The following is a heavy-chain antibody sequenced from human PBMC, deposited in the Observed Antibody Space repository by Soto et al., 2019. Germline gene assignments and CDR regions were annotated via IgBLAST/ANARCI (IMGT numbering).Heavy chain of an antibody. D-gene: IGHD6-19*01. CDR1: GGSFSGYY. CDR3: ARRTYSSGPTRHYYYYMDV. J-gene: IGHJ6*03. CDR2: INHSGST. Sequence: SETLSLTCAVYGGSFSGYYWSWIRQPPGKGLEWIGEINHSGSTNYNPSLKSRVTISVDRSKNQFSLKLSSVTAADTAVYYCARRTYSSGPTRHYYYYMDVWGKGTTVTVSS. V-gene: IGHV4-34*01.